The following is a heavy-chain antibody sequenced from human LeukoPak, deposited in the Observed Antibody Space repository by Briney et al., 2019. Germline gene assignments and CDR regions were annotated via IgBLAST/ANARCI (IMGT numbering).Heavy chain of an antibody. CDR2: INPNSGGA. CDR3: AREAGIVVGSTFDY. J-gene: IGHJ4*02. CDR1: GYTFTGYY. D-gene: IGHD3-22*01. Sequence: ASVKVSCKASGYTFTGYYIHWVRQAPGQGLEWMGWINPNSGGANYAQKFQGSITMTRDTSISTAYMELSRLRSDDTAVYYCAREAGIVVGSTFDYWGQGTLVTVSS. V-gene: IGHV1-2*02.